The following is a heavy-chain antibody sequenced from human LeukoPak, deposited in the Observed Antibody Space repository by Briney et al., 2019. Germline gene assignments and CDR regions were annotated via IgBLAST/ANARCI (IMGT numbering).Heavy chain of an antibody. CDR2: LSGRGGAT. CDR1: GFTFSTYA. Sequence: GGSLRLSCAASGFTFSTYAMAWVRQAPGKGLQWVSTLSGRGGATSHAGSVKGRFTISRDNSKNTLYLQMNSLRAEDTAVYYCVKADSGYDLLFDYWGQGTLVTVSS. CDR3: VKADSGYDLLFDY. J-gene: IGHJ4*02. D-gene: IGHD5-12*01. V-gene: IGHV3-23*01.